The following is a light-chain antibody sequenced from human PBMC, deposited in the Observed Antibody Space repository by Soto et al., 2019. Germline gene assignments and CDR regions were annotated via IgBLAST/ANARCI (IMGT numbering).Light chain of an antibody. CDR3: QQYNSYS. V-gene: IGKV3-15*01. CDR2: GAS. CDR1: QSINNN. J-gene: IGKJ1*01. Sequence: VMSKSPATVSVYPGERATLSCRASQSINNNLAWYQQKPGQAPRLLIYGASTRVTGIPARFSGSGSGTEFTLSISSLQSDDFATYYCQQYNSYSFGQGTKVDI.